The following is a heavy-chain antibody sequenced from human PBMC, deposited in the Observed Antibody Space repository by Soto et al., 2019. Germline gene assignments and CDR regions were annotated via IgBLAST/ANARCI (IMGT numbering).Heavy chain of an antibody. Sequence: PSETLSLTCTVSCGSISSYYWSWIRRPPGSGLYCIGYIYYSVITNXXPSLKSRXXISVDTSKNQXSLKMXSVTAAYTASYYCARDAHWKATFDPWRQGTLVTVSS. V-gene: IGHV4-59*01. D-gene: IGHD1-1*01. CDR2: IYYSVIT. CDR3: ARDAHWKATFDP. J-gene: IGHJ5*02. CDR1: CGSISSYY.